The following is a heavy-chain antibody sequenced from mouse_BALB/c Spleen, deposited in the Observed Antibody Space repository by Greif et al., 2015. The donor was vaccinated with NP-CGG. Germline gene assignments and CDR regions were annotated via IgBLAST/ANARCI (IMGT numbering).Heavy chain of an antibody. Sequence: VKLMESGAELVRPGASVKLSCKASGYTFTSYWINWVKQRPGQGLEWIGNIYPSDSYTNYNQKFKDKATLTVDKSSSTASMQLSSPTSVDSAVYFCSTLYYGNYVYYAMDYWGQGTSVTVSS. CDR3: STLYYGNYVYYAMDY. CDR1: GYTFTSYW. CDR2: IYPSDSYT. J-gene: IGHJ4*01. V-gene: IGHV1-69*02. D-gene: IGHD2-1*01.